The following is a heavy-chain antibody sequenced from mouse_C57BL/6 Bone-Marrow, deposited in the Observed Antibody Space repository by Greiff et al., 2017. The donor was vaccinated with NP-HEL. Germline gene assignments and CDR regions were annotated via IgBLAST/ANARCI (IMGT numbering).Heavy chain of an antibody. Sequence: QVQLQQPGAELVRPGTSVKLSCKASGYTFTSYWMHWVKQRPGQGLEWIGVIDPSDSYTNYNQKFKGKATLTVDTSSSTAYMQLSSLTSEDSAVYYCARARFITTVPIAWWGQGTLVTVSA. V-gene: IGHV1-59*01. CDR2: IDPSDSYT. CDR1: GYTFTSYW. D-gene: IGHD1-1*01. J-gene: IGHJ3*01. CDR3: ARARFITTVPIAW.